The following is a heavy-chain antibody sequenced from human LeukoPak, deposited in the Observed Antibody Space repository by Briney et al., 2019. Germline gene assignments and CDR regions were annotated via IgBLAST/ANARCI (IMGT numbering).Heavy chain of an antibody. D-gene: IGHD3-16*01. V-gene: IGHV3-11*06. J-gene: IGHJ4*02. Sequence: GGSLRLSCAASGFIFSDYYMTWIRQAPGKGQEWVSDISSSRSYTNYADSVKGRFTISRDNAKNSLYLQMNSLRADDTAVYYCASGGGGVVIGDYWGQGTLVTVSS. CDR3: ASGGGGVVIGDY. CDR2: ISSSRSYT. CDR1: GFIFSDYY.